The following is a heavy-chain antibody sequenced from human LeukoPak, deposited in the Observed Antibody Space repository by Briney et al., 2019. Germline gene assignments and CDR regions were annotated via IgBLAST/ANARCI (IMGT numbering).Heavy chain of an antibody. D-gene: IGHD4-17*01. V-gene: IGHV3-15*01. CDR2: IKSKTDGGTT. CDR3: TTQYQIMTTVTTLFYYYMDV. J-gene: IGHJ6*03. Sequence: PGGSLRLSCAASGFTFSNAWMSWVRQAPGKGLEWVGRIKSKTDGGTTDYAAPVKGRFTISRDDSKNTLYLQMNSLKTEDTAVYYCTTQYQIMTTVTTLFYYYMDVWGKGTTVTVSS. CDR1: GFTFSNAW.